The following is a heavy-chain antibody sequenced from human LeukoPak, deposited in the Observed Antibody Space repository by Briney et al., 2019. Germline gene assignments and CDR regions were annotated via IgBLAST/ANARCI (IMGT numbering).Heavy chain of an antibody. CDR3: ARATVVTVFDY. CDR1: GFTFSSYA. CDR2: ISYDGSNK. J-gene: IGHJ4*02. V-gene: IGHV3-30*07. D-gene: IGHD4-23*01. Sequence: GGSLRLSCAASGFTFSSYAMHWVRQAPGKGLEWVAVISYDGSNKYYADSVKGRFTISRDNAKNSLYLQMNSLRAEDTAVYYCARATVVTVFDYWGQGTLVTVSS.